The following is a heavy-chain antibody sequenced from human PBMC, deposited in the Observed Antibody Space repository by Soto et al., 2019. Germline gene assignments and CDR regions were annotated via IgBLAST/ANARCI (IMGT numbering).Heavy chain of an antibody. D-gene: IGHD3-10*01. CDR3: AREDGSGSPDRWFDP. Sequence: SQTLSLTCGISGDSVSRNNAARNWIRQSPSRGLEWLGRTYYRSKWYFDYAVSVRSRLTVNPDTSKNQFSLQLNSVTPEDSAVYYCAREDGSGSPDRWFDPWGQGTLVTVSS. V-gene: IGHV6-1*01. CDR1: GDSVSRNNAA. J-gene: IGHJ5*01. CDR2: TYYRSKWYF.